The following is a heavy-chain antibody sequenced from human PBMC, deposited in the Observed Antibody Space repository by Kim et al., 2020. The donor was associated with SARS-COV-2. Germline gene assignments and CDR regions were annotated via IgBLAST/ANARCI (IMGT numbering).Heavy chain of an antibody. J-gene: IGHJ4*02. V-gene: IGHV3-21*01. CDR2: SYI. CDR3: ARDPDWNTLR. D-gene: IGHD1-1*01. Sequence: SYIYYADSVKGRFTISRDNAKNSRYLQMNSLRAEDTAVYYCARDPDWNTLRWGQGTLVTVSS.